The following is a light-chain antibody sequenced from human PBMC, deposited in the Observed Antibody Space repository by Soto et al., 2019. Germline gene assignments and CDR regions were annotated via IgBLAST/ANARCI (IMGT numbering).Light chain of an antibody. CDR1: SSDVGGYNF. CDR2: EVS. V-gene: IGLV2-14*01. CDR3: SSYTNSSTLVG. Sequence: QSALTQPASVSGSPGQSITISCTGTSSDVGGYNFVSWYQHHPGKAPKLIIYEVSNRPSGVSNRFCASKSGNTASLTISGLQAEDEADYYCSSYTNSSTLVGFGGGTKLTVL. J-gene: IGLJ2*01.